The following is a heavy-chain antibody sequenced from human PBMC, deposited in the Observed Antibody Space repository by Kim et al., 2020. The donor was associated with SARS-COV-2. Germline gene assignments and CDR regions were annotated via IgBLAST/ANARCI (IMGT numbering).Heavy chain of an antibody. CDR3: ARGPDRYIAVAGTDY. CDR1: GFTFSSYS. D-gene: IGHD6-19*01. J-gene: IGHJ4*02. Sequence: GGSLRLSCAASGFTFSSYSMNWVRQAPGKGLEWVSYISSSSSTIYYADSVKGRFTISRDNAKNSLYLQMNSLRDEDTAVYYCARGPDRYIAVAGTDYWGQGTLVTVSS. V-gene: IGHV3-48*02. CDR2: ISSSSSTI.